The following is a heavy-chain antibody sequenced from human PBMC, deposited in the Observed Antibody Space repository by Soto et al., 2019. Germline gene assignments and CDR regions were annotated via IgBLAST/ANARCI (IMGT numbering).Heavy chain of an antibody. CDR3: ARTYGWERLVDY. V-gene: IGHV3-33*01. Sequence: QVQLVESGGGVVQPGRSLRLSCAASGFTFSSHGMHWVRQAPGKGLEWVGLIWSDGSNKYYAESVKGRFTISRDNPKNTLYLQMNSLRSEDTAVYYCARTYGWERLVDYWGQGTLVTVSS. D-gene: IGHD3-10*01. CDR1: GFTFSSHG. CDR2: IWSDGSNK. J-gene: IGHJ4*02.